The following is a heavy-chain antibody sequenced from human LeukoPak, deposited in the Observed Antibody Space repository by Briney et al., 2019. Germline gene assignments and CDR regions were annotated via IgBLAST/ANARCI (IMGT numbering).Heavy chain of an antibody. D-gene: IGHD3-22*01. CDR1: GFTFRSYS. CDR3: ARTKREIVAGRGAFDI. J-gene: IGHJ3*02. Sequence: GGSLRLSCAASGFTFRSYSMSWVRQAPGKGLEWVSSISSSSSSYIYYADSVKGRFTISRDDAKNSLYLQMNSLRAEDTAVYYCARTKREIVAGRGAFDIWGQGTMVTVSS. CDR2: ISSSSSSYI. V-gene: IGHV3-21*01.